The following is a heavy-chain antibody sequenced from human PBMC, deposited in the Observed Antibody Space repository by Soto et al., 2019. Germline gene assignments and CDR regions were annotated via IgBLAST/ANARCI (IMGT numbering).Heavy chain of an antibody. D-gene: IGHD3-9*01. CDR3: GGLEGLATISYYFDY. CDR2: VYYSGST. CDR1: GGSVSSSSYY. J-gene: IGHJ4*02. Sequence: ASETLSLTCTVSGGSVSSSSYYWGWVRQPPGKGLEWIGSVYYSGSTYYNPSLESRVTISVDKSKNQFSLKLMSLSAADTAVYYCGGLEGLATISYYFDYWGQGALVTVS. V-gene: IGHV4-39*01.